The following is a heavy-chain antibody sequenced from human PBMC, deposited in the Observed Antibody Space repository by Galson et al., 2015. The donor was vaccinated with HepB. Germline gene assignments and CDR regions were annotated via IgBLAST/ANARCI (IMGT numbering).Heavy chain of an antibody. J-gene: IGHJ4*02. Sequence: SVKVSCKASDYTFTSYGISWVRQAPGQGLEWMGWISAYNGNTNYAQKLQGRVTMTTDTSTSTAYMELRSLRSDDTAVYYCARDGNYGDYNPFGYWGQGTLVTVAS. V-gene: IGHV1-18*01. CDR1: DYTFTSYG. D-gene: IGHD4-17*01. CDR2: ISAYNGNT. CDR3: ARDGNYGDYNPFGY.